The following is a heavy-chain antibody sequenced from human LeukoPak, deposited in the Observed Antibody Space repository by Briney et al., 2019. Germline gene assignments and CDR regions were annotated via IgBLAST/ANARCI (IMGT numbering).Heavy chain of an antibody. J-gene: IGHJ6*03. CDR2: ISSSSTI. CDR3: AKERPYCSGSSCYSLYSYYYYMDV. Sequence: GGSLRLSCAASGFTFSSYSMNWVRQAPGKGLEWVSYISSSSTIYYADSVKGRFTISRDNSKHTLYLRMNSLRAEDTAVYYCAKERPYCSGSSCYSLYSYYYYMDVWGKGTTVTVSS. V-gene: IGHV3-48*01. D-gene: IGHD2-15*01. CDR1: GFTFSSYS.